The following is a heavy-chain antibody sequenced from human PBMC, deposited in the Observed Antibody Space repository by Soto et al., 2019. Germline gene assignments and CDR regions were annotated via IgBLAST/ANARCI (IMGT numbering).Heavy chain of an antibody. CDR2: IIPIFGTA. CDR1: GGTFSSYA. Sequence: QVQLVQSGAEVKKPGSSVKVSCKASGGTFSSYAISWVRQAPGQGLEWMGGIIPIFGTANYAQKFQGRVTITADESTSTDYMELSSLRSEDTAVYYCARFEKGARLYYCYGMDVWGQGTTVTVSS. J-gene: IGHJ6*02. D-gene: IGHD3-16*01. CDR3: ARFEKGARLYYCYGMDV. V-gene: IGHV1-69*01.